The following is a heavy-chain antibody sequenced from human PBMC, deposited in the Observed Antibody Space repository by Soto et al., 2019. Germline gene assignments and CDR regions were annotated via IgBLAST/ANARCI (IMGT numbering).Heavy chain of an antibody. CDR1: GFTFSSYA. Sequence: GGSLRLSCAASGFTFSSYAMHWVRQAPGKGLEYVSAISSSGGSTYYANSVKGRFTISRDNSKNTLYLQMGSLRAEDMAVYYCASDHGFHTFFGVVNPYGIDVWGQGTTVTVSS. V-gene: IGHV3-64*01. J-gene: IGHJ6*02. D-gene: IGHD3-3*01. CDR2: ISSSGGST. CDR3: ASDHGFHTFFGVVNPYGIDV.